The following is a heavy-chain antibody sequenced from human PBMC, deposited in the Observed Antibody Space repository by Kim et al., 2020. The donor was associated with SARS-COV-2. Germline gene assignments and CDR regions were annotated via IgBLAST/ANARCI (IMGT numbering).Heavy chain of an antibody. CDR1: GGSISSSSYY. V-gene: IGHV4-39*01. D-gene: IGHD2-15*01. CDR2: IYYSGST. CDR3: AGSNLGYCSGGSCYGFDP. Sequence: SETLSLTCTVSGGSISSSSYYWGWIRQPPGKGLEWIGSIYYSGSTYYNPSLKSRVTISVDTSKNQFSLKLSSVTAADTAVYYCAGSNLGYCSGGSCYGFDPWGQGTLVTVSS. J-gene: IGHJ5*02.